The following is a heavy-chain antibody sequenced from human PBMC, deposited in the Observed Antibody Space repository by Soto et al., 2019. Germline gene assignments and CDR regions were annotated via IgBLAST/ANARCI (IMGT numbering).Heavy chain of an antibody. CDR2: ISAYNGNT. V-gene: IGHV1-18*04. CDR1: GYTFTSYG. J-gene: IGHJ4*02. CDR3: ARDNTNDYVWGSYPPHLDY. D-gene: IGHD3-16*02. Sequence: ASVKVSCKASGYTFTSYGISWVRQAPGQGLGWMGWISAYNGNTNYAQKLQGRVTMTTDTSTSTAYMELRSLRSDDTAVYYCARDNTNDYVWGSYPPHLDYWGQGTLVTVSS.